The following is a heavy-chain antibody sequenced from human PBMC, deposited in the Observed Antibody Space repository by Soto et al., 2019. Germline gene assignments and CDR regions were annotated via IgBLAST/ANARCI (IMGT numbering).Heavy chain of an antibody. CDR2: IYYSGST. J-gene: IGHJ6*03. CDR1: GGSISSYY. Sequence: SETLSLTCTVSGGSISSYYWSWIRQPPGKGLEWIGYIYYSGSTNYNPSLKSRVTISVDTSKNQFSLKLSSVTAADTAVYYCARDGSSSWGPGRSYYYMDVWGKGTTVTVSS. D-gene: IGHD6-13*01. V-gene: IGHV4-59*01. CDR3: ARDGSSSWGPGRSYYYMDV.